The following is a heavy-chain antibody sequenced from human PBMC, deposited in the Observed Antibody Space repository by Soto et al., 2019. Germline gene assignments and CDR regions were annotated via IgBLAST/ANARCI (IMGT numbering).Heavy chain of an antibody. CDR2: IDWDDDK. D-gene: IGHD4-17*01. Sequence: SRPTLVNPTQTLPLTCTFSGFSLSTSGMCVSWIRQPPGKALEWLARIDWDDDKYYSTSLKTRLTISKDTSKNQVVLTMTNMDPVDTATYYCARIVMTTVEEARFGYCGQGTLVTVSS. CDR3: ARIVMTTVEEARFGY. J-gene: IGHJ4*02. V-gene: IGHV2-70*11. CDR1: GFSLSTSGMC.